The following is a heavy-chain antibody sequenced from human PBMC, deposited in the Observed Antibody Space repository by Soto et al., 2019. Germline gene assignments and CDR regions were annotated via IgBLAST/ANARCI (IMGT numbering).Heavy chain of an antibody. Sequence: ASVKVSCKASGYTFTIYGISWVLQAPGQGLEWMGWISAYNGNTNYAQKLQGRVTMTTDTSTSTAYMELRSLRSDDTAVYYWARDRKQWLEDAFDSWGQGTMVTVAS. CDR1: GYTFTIYG. V-gene: IGHV1-18*01. CDR3: ARDRKQWLEDAFDS. J-gene: IGHJ3*02. D-gene: IGHD6-19*01. CDR2: ISAYNGNT.